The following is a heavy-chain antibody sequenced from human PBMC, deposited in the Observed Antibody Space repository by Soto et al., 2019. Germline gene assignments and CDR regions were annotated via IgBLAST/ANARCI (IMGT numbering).Heavy chain of an antibody. CDR1: GDSVSNNSAS. CDR3: ARGKQQWIDAFDI. D-gene: IGHD6-13*01. Sequence: SQTLSVTCAISGDSVSNNSASWNWIRQSPSRGLEWLGRTYYRSKWYNDYAVSVKSRITINPDTSKNQFSLQLNSVTPEDTAVYYCARGKQQWIDAFDIWGQGTMVTVSS. J-gene: IGHJ3*02. V-gene: IGHV6-1*01. CDR2: TYYRSKWYN.